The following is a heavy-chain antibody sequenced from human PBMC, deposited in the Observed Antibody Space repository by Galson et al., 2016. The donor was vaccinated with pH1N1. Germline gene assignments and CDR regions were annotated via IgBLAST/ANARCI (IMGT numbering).Heavy chain of an antibody. V-gene: IGHV3-23*01. Sequence: SLRLSCAASGFTFSSYAMSWVRQAPGKGLEWVSAISGSGGSTYYADSVKGRFTISRDYSKNTLYLQMNSLRAEDTAVYYCAKGTIRGYSYGFDYWGRGTLVTVSS. CDR1: GFTFSSYA. J-gene: IGHJ4*02. D-gene: IGHD5-18*01. CDR2: ISGSGGST. CDR3: AKGTIRGYSYGFDY.